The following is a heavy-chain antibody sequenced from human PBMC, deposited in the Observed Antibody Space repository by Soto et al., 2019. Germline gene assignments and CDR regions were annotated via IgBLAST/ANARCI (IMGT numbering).Heavy chain of an antibody. J-gene: IGHJ6*03. CDR2: IYYSGST. V-gene: IGHV4-59*01. CDR3: ARALRGYSGYGPTGYYYYMDV. Sequence: SETLSLTCTVSGGSISSYYWSWIRQPPGKGLEWIGYIYYSGSTNYNPSLKSRVTISVDTSKNQFSLKLSSVTAADTAVYYCARALRGYSGYGPTGYYYYMDVWGKGTTVTVSS. CDR1: GGSISSYY. D-gene: IGHD5-12*01.